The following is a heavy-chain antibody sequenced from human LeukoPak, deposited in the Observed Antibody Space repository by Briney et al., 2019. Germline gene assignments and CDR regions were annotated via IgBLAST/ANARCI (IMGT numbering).Heavy chain of an antibody. CDR1: GFTFSSYS. V-gene: IGHV3-21*04. D-gene: IGHD6-19*01. Sequence: GGSLRLSCAASGFTFSSYSTNWVRQAPGKGLEWVSSISSSSSYIYYADSVKGRFTISRDNAKNSLYLQMNSLRAEDTAVYYCARVSRSGWSNSFDYWGQGTLVTVSS. J-gene: IGHJ4*02. CDR3: ARVSRSGWSNSFDY. CDR2: ISSSSSYI.